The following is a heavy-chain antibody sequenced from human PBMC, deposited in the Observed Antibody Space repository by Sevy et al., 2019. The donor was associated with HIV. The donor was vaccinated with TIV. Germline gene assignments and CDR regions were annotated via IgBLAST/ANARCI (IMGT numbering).Heavy chain of an antibody. Sequence: GGSLRLSCAASGFTFSSYAMHWVRQAPGKGLEWVAVISYDGSNKYYADSVKGRFTISRDNSKNTLYLQTNSLRAEDTAVYYCAREDVGHYYDSSGYSSYWGQGTLVTVSS. CDR2: ISYDGSNK. CDR1: GFTFSSYA. V-gene: IGHV3-30-3*01. D-gene: IGHD3-22*01. J-gene: IGHJ4*02. CDR3: AREDVGHYYDSSGYSSY.